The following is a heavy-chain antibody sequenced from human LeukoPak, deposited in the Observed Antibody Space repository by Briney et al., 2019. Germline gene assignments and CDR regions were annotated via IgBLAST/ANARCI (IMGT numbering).Heavy chain of an antibody. D-gene: IGHD4-17*01. CDR3: ARQIPLDDYGDYHNWFDP. Sequence: SETLSLTCTVSGGSISSYYWSWIRQPPGKGLEWIGYIYYSGSTNYNPSLKSRVTISVDTSKNQFSLKLSSVTAADTAVYYCARQIPLDDYGDYHNWFDPWGQGTLVTVSS. CDR2: IYYSGST. V-gene: IGHV4-59*08. CDR1: GGSISSYY. J-gene: IGHJ5*02.